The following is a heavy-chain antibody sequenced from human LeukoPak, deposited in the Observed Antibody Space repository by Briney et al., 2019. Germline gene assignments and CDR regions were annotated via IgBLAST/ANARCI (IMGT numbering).Heavy chain of an antibody. CDR1: GGSISSYY. V-gene: IGHV4-4*07. J-gene: IGHJ5*02. D-gene: IGHD3-22*01. CDR2: IYTSGNT. CDR3: ARDNYYDSSSNWVDP. Sequence: SETLSLTCTVSGGSISSYYWSWVRQPAGKGLEWIGRIYTSGNTNYNPSLKGRVTMSVDTSKNQFSLNLSSVTAADTAVYYCARDNYYDSSSNWVDPWGQGTLVTVSS.